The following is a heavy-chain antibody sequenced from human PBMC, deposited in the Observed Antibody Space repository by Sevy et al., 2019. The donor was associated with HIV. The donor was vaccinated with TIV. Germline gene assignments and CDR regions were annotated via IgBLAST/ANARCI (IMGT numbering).Heavy chain of an antibody. Sequence: RGSLRLSCAASGFTFSSYWMHWVRQAPGKGLVWVSRINSDGSSTSYADSVKGRFTISRDNAKNTLYLQMNSLRAEDTAVYYCARVGTTVVERGTYYWGQGTLVTVSS. J-gene: IGHJ4*02. V-gene: IGHV3-74*01. CDR2: INSDGSST. CDR3: ARVGTTVVERGTYY. CDR1: GFTFSSYW. D-gene: IGHD2-15*01.